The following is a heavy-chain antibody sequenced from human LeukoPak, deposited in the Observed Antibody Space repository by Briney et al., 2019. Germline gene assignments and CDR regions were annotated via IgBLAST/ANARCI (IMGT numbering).Heavy chain of an antibody. CDR1: GFTLSSYS. CDR2: ISSSSSYI. J-gene: IGHJ4*02. V-gene: IGHV3-21*01. Sequence: GGSLRLSCAASGFTLSSYSMNWVRQAPGKGLQWVSSISSSSSYIYYADSVKGRFTISRDNAKKSLYLEMNSLRAEDTAVYYCARSPRGVLMVYARAGLYFDYWGQGTLVTVSS. CDR3: ARSPRGVLMVYARAGLYFDY. D-gene: IGHD2-8*01.